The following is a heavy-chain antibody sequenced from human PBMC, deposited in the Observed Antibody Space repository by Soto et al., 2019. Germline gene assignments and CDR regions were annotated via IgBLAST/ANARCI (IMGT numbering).Heavy chain of an antibody. D-gene: IGHD3-10*01. J-gene: IGHJ5*02. Sequence: QGQLHESGGGVVQPGRSLRLSCAASGLTFSTSAMHWVRQAPGKGLEWVAMISHDGSHEYYGDSVKGRFSVSRDNSHNILHLQMNSLTIEDTAVYFCARNTDHRLVRGWLDPWGQGTLVTVSS. CDR2: ISHDGSHE. CDR1: GLTFSTSA. V-gene: IGHV3-30-3*01. CDR3: ARNTDHRLVRGWLDP.